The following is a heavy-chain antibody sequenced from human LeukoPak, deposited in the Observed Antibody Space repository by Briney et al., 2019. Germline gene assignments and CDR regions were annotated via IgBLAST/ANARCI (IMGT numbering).Heavy chain of an antibody. J-gene: IGHJ4*03. CDR3: ARGYSGYGPFDY. Sequence: ASVKVSCKASGYTFTGYYIHWVRQAPGQGLEWMGWINPNSGGTNYAQNFQGRVTMTRDTSISTAYMELSRLRSDDTAVYYCARGYSGYGPFDYWGQGTMVTVSS. V-gene: IGHV1-2*02. CDR1: GYTFTGYY. D-gene: IGHD5-12*01. CDR2: INPNSGGT.